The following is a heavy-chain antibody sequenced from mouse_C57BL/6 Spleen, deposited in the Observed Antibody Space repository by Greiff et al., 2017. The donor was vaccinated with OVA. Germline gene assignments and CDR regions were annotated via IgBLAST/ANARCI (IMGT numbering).Heavy chain of an antibody. Sequence: QVQLKESGAELVRPGASVTLSCKASGYTFTDYEMHWVKQTPVHGLEWIGAIDPETGGTAYNQKFKGKAILTADNSSSTAYMELRSLTSEDSAVYYCTRITTVVRDAMDYWGQGTSVTVSS. V-gene: IGHV1-15*01. CDR1: GYTFTDYE. CDR2: IDPETGGT. J-gene: IGHJ4*01. CDR3: TRITTVVRDAMDY. D-gene: IGHD1-1*01.